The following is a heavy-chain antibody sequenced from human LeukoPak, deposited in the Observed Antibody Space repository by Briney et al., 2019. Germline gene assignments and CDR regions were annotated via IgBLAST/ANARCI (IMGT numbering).Heavy chain of an antibody. D-gene: IGHD3-9*01. J-gene: IGHJ4*02. CDR1: GFTFSSYG. CDR2: ISYDGSDK. CDR3: ARDHDILTGIFDY. V-gene: IGHV3-30*03. Sequence: GGSPRLSCAAPGFTFSSYGMHWVRPAPGKGVGWGGVISYDGSDKYYADSVKGRFTISRDNSKNTLYLQMNSLRAEDTAVYYCARDHDILTGIFDYWGQGTLVTVSS.